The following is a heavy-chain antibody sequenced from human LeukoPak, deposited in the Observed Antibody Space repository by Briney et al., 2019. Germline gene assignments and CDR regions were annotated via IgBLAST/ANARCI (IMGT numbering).Heavy chain of an antibody. CDR2: ISSSGSTI. CDR1: GFTFSSYE. J-gene: IGHJ4*02. Sequence: GGSLRLSCAASGFTFSSYEMNWVRQAPGKGLEWVSYISSSGSTIYYADSVKGRFTISRDNAKNSLYLQMNSLRAEDTAVYYCARVSRSSGWYYFDYWGQGTLVTVSS. CDR3: ARVSRSSGWYYFDY. D-gene: IGHD6-19*01. V-gene: IGHV3-48*03.